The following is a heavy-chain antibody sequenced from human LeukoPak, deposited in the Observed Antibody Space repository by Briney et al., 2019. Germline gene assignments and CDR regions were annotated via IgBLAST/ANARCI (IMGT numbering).Heavy chain of an antibody. CDR1: GGSISSYY. CDR2: IYYSGST. D-gene: IGHD3-10*01. J-gene: IGHJ4*02. V-gene: IGHV4-59*01. Sequence: SETLSLTCTISGGSISSYYWSWIRQPPGKGLEWIGYIYYSGSTNYNPSLKSRVTISVDTSKNQFSLKLSSVTAADTAVYYCARGYSVWFGELYFDYWGQGTLVTVSS. CDR3: ARGYSVWFGELYFDY.